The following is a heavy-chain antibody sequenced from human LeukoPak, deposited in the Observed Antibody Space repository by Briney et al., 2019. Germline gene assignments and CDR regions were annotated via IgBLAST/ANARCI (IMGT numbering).Heavy chain of an antibody. J-gene: IGHJ3*02. CDR1: GGSISSYH. D-gene: IGHD3-16*01. CDR2: IYTSGST. CDR3: ARDGGPGYDDAFDI. V-gene: IGHV4-4*07. Sequence: PSETLSLTCTVSGGSISSYHWSWIRQPAGKGLEWIGRIYTSGSTNYNPSLKSRVTMSVDTSKNQFSLKLSSVTAADTAVYYCARDGGPGYDDAFDIWGQGTMVTVSS.